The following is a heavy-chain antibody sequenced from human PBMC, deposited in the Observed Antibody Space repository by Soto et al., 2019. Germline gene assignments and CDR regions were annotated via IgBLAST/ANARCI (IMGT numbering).Heavy chain of an antibody. J-gene: IGHJ5*02. D-gene: IGHD6-13*01. CDR2: MNPNSGNT. CDR3: ARGRRIAAAGTYWFDP. V-gene: IGHV1-8*01. Sequence: QVQLVQSGAEVKKPGASVKVSCKASGYTFTSYDINWVRQXTGQGLEXMGWMNPNSGNTGYAQKFQGRVTMTRNTSISTAYMELSSLRSEDTAVYYCARGRRIAAAGTYWFDPWGQGTLVTVSS. CDR1: GYTFTSYD.